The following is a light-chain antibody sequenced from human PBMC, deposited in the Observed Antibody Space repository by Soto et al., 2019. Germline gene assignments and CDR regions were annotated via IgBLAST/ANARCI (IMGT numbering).Light chain of an antibody. V-gene: IGKV1-5*01. CDR3: QHLRT. Sequence: DIQMTQSPSTLSASIGDRVTITCRASQNINNWIAWYQQKPGKAPKFLIYDASTLESGVPSRFSGSGFGTDFSLTISSVQPADFGSYYCQHLRTFGQGTKVEMK. CDR2: DAS. CDR1: QNINNW. J-gene: IGKJ1*01.